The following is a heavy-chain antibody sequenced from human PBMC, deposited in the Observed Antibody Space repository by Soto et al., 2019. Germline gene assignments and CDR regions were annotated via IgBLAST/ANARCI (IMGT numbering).Heavy chain of an antibody. CDR2: IYYSGAT. J-gene: IGHJ1*01. Sequence: SETLSLTCAVSGGSISSTTYYWAWIRQPPGKGLEWVATIYYSGATYYNPSLKSRLTISIDTSKNQFSLRLSSVTAADTAMYYCARYYDTSNRPYFHHWGQGTRVTVSS. CDR3: ARYYDTSNRPYFHH. D-gene: IGHD3-22*01. CDR1: GGSISSTTYY. V-gene: IGHV4-39*01.